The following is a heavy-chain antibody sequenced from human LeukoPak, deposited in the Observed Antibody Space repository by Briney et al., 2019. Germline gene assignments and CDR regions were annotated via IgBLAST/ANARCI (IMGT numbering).Heavy chain of an antibody. J-gene: IGHJ3*02. CDR3: ARKGKLGDAFDI. Sequence: PSQTLSLTCTVSGGSISSGDYYWSWIRQPAGMRLEWIGRIYASGSTNYNPSLKSRVTISVDTSKNQFSLKLISVTAADTAMYYCARKGKLGDAFDIWGQGTMVTVSA. V-gene: IGHV4-61*02. D-gene: IGHD3-16*01. CDR2: IYASGST. CDR1: GGSISSGDYY.